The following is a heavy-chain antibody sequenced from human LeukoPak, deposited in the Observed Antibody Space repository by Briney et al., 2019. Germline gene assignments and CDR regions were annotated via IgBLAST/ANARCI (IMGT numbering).Heavy chain of an antibody. J-gene: IGHJ4*02. CDR1: GFTFSSYS. CDR3: ARDHDWAFDY. V-gene: IGHV3-48*01. CDR2: ISISTTNI. Sequence: GGSLRLSCAASGFTFSSYSMNWVRQAPGQGLEWVSYISISTTNIYYADSVKGRFTVSRDNAKNSLYLQMNSLRADDTAVYYCARDHDWAFDYWGQGTLVTVSS. D-gene: IGHD3-9*01.